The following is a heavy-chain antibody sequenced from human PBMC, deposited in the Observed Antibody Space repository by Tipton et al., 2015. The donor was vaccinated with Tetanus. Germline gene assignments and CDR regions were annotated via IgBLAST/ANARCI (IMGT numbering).Heavy chain of an antibody. Sequence: GLVKPSQTLSLTCAISGDSVSSDSASWNWIRQSPSRGLEWLGQTFYRSRWFNDYAVSVKSRIIVNADTSKNQFSLHLNSVTHEDTAVYYCARASVMVRGIINPYDYWGQGPLVTVSS. J-gene: IGHJ4*02. CDR1: GDSVSSDSAS. CDR3: ARASVMVRGIINPYDY. D-gene: IGHD3-10*01. CDR2: TFYRSRWFN. V-gene: IGHV6-1*01.